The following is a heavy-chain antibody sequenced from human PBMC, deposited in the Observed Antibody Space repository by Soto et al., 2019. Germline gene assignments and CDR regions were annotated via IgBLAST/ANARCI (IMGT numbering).Heavy chain of an antibody. CDR2: INHSRTT. J-gene: IGHJ4*02. CDR3: ARGERSIYCSGGSCYSGRAFDY. V-gene: IGHV4-34*01. CDR1: GGSFSGYY. Sequence: QVQLQQWGAGLLKPSETLSLTCAVYGGSFSGYYWSWIRQPPGKGLEWIGEINHSRTTKYSPSLKSRVTISVDTPKNQFSLNLTSVTAADTAVYYCARGERSIYCSGGSCYSGRAFDYWGQGTRVTVSS. D-gene: IGHD2-15*01.